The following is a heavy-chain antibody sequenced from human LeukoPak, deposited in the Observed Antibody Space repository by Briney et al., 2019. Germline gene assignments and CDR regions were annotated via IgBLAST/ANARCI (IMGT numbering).Heavy chain of an antibody. J-gene: IGHJ4*02. CDR3: AREGAAAGLEPDY. Sequence: ASVKVSCKASGYTFTSNYIHWVRQATGQGLEWMGWMNPNSGNTGYAQKFQGRVTMTRNTSISTAYMELSSPRSEDTAVYYCAREGAAAGLEPDYWGQGTLVTVSS. V-gene: IGHV1-8*02. CDR1: GYTFTSNY. CDR2: MNPNSGNT. D-gene: IGHD6-13*01.